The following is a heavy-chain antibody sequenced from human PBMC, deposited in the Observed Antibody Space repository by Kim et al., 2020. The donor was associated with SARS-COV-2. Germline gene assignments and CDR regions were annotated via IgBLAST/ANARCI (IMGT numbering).Heavy chain of an antibody. D-gene: IGHD3-3*01. J-gene: IGHJ3*02. V-gene: IGHV4-39*01. CDR3: ARPDYWRGGFDI. Sequence: CHHPTLKSRGTISGDTSKNQFSRKLSSVTAADTAVYYCARPDYWRGGFDIWGQGTMVTVSS.